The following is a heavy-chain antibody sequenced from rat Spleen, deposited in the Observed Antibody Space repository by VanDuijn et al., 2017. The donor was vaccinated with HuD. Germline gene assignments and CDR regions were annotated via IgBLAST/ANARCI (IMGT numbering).Heavy chain of an antibody. CDR3: ARSYIGVMDA. J-gene: IGHJ4*01. CDR1: GFTFSDYN. CDR2: ISYDGSST. V-gene: IGHV5-7*01. D-gene: IGHD1-2*01. Sequence: EVQLVESGGGLVKPGRSLKLSCAASGFTFSDYNMAWVRQAPKKGLEWVATISYDGSSTYYRDSVKGRFTISRDNAKSTLYLQMDSLRSEDTATYYCARSYIGVMDAWGQGASVTVSS.